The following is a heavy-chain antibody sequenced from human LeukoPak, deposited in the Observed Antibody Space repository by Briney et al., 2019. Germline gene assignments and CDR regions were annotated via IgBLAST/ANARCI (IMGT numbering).Heavy chain of an antibody. CDR1: GFTFSNFA. Sequence: GSLRLSCAASGFTFSNFAMTWVRQAPGKGLEWVSSIVGSSITYYADSLKGRFTISRDNAKNSLYLQMNSLRAEDTAVYYCARIGAGSSRDYWGQGTLVTVSS. CDR3: ARIGAGSSRDY. CDR2: IVGSSIT. V-gene: IGHV3-69-1*01. J-gene: IGHJ4*02. D-gene: IGHD6-13*01.